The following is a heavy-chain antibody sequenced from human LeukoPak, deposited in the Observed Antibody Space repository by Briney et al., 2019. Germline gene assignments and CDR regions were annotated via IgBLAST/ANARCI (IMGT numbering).Heavy chain of an antibody. D-gene: IGHD5-24*01. Sequence: ASVKVSCKASGYTFTSYAMHWVRQAPGQRLEWMGWINAGSGNTKYSQKFQGRVTITADESTSTAYMELSSLRSEDTAVYYCARAWLQLGPQNYYYYYGMDVWGQGTTVTVSS. CDR2: INAGSGNT. V-gene: IGHV1-3*01. CDR3: ARAWLQLGPQNYYYYYGMDV. J-gene: IGHJ6*02. CDR1: GYTFTSYA.